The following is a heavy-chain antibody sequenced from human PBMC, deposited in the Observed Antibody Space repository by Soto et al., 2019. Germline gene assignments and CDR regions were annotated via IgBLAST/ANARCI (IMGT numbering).Heavy chain of an antibody. CDR1: GASINDNDYY. CDR2: VYYSGTT. D-gene: IGHD3-22*01. CDR3: ARMSYFYDKWYFDL. J-gene: IGHJ2*01. Sequence: SETLSLTCTVSGASINDNDYYWSWIRQTPGKGLEWIGYVYYSGTTDYIPSLKSRLSMSIDKSQNQFTLKLNSVTAADTATYYCARMSYFYDKWYFDLWGRGTLVTVSS. V-gene: IGHV4-30-4*01.